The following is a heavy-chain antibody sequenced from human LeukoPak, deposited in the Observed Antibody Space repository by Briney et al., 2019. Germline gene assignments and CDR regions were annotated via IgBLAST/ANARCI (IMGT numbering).Heavy chain of an antibody. J-gene: IGHJ3*02. D-gene: IGHD1-26*01. CDR2: ISAYNGNT. V-gene: IGHV1-18*01. CDR1: GYTFTNYA. CDR3: AREGGELAFDI. Sequence: ASVKVSCKASGYTFTNYAINWVRQAPGQGLEWMGWISAYNGNTNYAQKFQGRVTLTTDTSTSTAYMELRSLRSDDTAVYYCAREGGELAFDIWGQGTMVTVSS.